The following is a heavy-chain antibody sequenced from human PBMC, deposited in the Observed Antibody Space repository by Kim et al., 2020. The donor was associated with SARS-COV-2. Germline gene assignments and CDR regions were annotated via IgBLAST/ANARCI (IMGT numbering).Heavy chain of an antibody. J-gene: IGHJ6*02. Sequence: SETLSLTCTVSGGSISSSSYYWGWIRQPPGKGLEWIGSIYYSGSTYYNPSLKSRVTISVDTSKNQFSLKLSSVTAADTAVYYCVSGPESLRFGDYYYYGMDVWGQGTTVTVSS. CDR2: IYYSGST. D-gene: IGHD3-10*01. V-gene: IGHV4-39*07. CDR1: GGSISSSSYY. CDR3: VSGPESLRFGDYYYYGMDV.